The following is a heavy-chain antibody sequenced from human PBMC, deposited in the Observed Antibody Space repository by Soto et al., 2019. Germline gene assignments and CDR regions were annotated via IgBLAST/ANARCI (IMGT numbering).Heavy chain of an antibody. CDR3: ARDSSRNWFDP. J-gene: IGHJ5*02. CDR2: ISAYNGNT. V-gene: IGHV1-18*01. CDR1: GGSFTYT. Sequence: ASVKVSCKASGGSFTYTLSWVRQAPGQGLEWMGWISAYNGNTNYAQKLQGRVTMTTDTSTSTAYMELRSLRSDDTAVYYCARDSSRNWFDPWGQGTLVTVSS.